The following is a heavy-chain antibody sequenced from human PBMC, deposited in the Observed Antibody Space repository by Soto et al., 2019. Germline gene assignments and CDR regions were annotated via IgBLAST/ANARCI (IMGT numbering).Heavy chain of an antibody. V-gene: IGHV6-1*01. Sequence: KQSQTLSLTCAISGDSVSSNSAAWNWIRQSPSRGLEWLGRTYYRSKWYNDYAVSVKSRITINPDTSKNQFSLQLNSVTPEDTAVYYCARASSGTFDPYYYYGMDVWGQGTTVTVSS. CDR2: TYYRSKWYN. D-gene: IGHD1-1*01. CDR3: ARASSGTFDPYYYYGMDV. J-gene: IGHJ6*02. CDR1: GDSVSSNSAA.